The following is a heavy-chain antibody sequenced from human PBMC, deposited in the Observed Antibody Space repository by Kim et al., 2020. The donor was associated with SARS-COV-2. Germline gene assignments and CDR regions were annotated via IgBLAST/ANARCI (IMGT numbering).Heavy chain of an antibody. CDR3: ARSPHGFDGIGSYYFYFDS. D-gene: IGHD3-22*01. Sequence: GGSLRLSCAASGFMFSSYAMSWVRQAPGKGLEWVSTISASGSNTYYVDSVKGRFTISRDNSRNTLYLQMNSLRAEDTAAYYCARSPHGFDGIGSYYFYFDSWGQGTLVTVAP. V-gene: IGHV3-23*01. CDR2: ISASGSNT. CDR1: GFMFSSYA. J-gene: IGHJ4*02.